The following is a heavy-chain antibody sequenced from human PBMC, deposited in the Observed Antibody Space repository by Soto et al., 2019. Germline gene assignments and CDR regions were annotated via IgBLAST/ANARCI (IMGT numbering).Heavy chain of an antibody. CDR2: ISGSGGTT. CDR1: GFTFSNYA. CDR3: AKFFVETGSNSGWPWSFHY. J-gene: IGHJ4*02. V-gene: IGHV3-23*01. Sequence: EVQLLESGGGLFQPGRSLRLSCAASGFTFSNYAMSWVRQAPGQGLDWVSAISGSGGTTYYADSMKGRFTISRDNSKNTLFLQMNSLRAEDAAVYYCAKFFVETGSNSGWPWSFHYWGQGTLVTVSS. D-gene: IGHD6-25*01.